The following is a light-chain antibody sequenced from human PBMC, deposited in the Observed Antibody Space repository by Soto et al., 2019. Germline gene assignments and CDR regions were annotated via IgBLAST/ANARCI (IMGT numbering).Light chain of an antibody. Sequence: EIVLTQSPGTLSLSPGERATLSCRASQSVTSSYLAWYQQKPGQPPRLLISDASSRATGIPARFSGSGSGTDFTLTISSLEPEDFAVYYCQQYGRSPPSWTFGQGTKVEIK. CDR1: QSVTSSY. J-gene: IGKJ1*01. CDR2: DAS. V-gene: IGKV3-20*01. CDR3: QQYGRSPPSWT.